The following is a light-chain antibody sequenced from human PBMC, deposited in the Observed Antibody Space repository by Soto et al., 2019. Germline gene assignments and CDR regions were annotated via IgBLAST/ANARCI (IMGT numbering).Light chain of an antibody. J-gene: IGKJ1*01. CDR2: RIF. CDR3: LQHYAWPWT. V-gene: IGKV3-15*01. Sequence: EIVMTQSPGTLSVFPGESVTLSCRASQSVNGYLDWFQHKPGQAPRLVLKRIFIRSIGVPARFSGSGSETEFTLTINGPQSEDSGVYYCLQHYAWPWTFGQGTKVEIK. CDR1: QSVNGY.